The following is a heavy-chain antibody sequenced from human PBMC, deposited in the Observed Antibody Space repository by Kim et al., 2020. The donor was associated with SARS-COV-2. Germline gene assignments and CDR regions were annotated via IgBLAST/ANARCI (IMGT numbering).Heavy chain of an antibody. CDR2: ISYDGSNK. D-gene: IGHD2-15*01. V-gene: IGHV3-30*18. CDR1: GFTFSSYG. J-gene: IGHJ6*02. Sequence: GGSLRLSCAASGFTFSSYGMHWVRQAPGKGLEWVAVISYDGSNKYYADSVKGRFTISRDNSKNTLYLQMNSLRAEDTAVYYCAKDVVREVAAKGAYYYYYGMDVWGQGTTATVSS. CDR3: AKDVVREVAAKGAYYYYYGMDV.